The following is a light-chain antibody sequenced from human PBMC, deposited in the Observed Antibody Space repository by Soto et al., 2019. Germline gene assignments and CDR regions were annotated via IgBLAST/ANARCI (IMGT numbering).Light chain of an antibody. J-gene: IGKJ1*01. V-gene: IGKV3-15*01. CDR1: QSVSSN. Sequence: EIVLTQSPATLSVSAGERATLSCRASQSVSSNLAWYQQKPGQAPRLLIYGASTRAAGIPARFSGSGSGTEFTLTISSLQSEDFAVYYCQQYNNWPPPFGQGTKVE. CDR2: GAS. CDR3: QQYNNWPPP.